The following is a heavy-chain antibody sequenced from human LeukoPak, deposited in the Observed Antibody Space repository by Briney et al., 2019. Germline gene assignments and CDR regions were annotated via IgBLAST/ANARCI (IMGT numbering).Heavy chain of an antibody. J-gene: IGHJ6*02. Sequence: SQTLSLTCAISGDSVSSNSAAWNWIRQSPSRGLEWLGRTYYRSKWYNDYAVSVKSRITINPDTSKNQFSLQLNSVTPEDTAVYYCAREDIVVVPAAIEGYYYYYGMDVWGQGTTVTVSS. V-gene: IGHV6-1*01. CDR3: AREDIVVVPAAIEGYYYYYGMDV. D-gene: IGHD2-2*02. CDR2: TYYRSKWYN. CDR1: GDSVSSNSAA.